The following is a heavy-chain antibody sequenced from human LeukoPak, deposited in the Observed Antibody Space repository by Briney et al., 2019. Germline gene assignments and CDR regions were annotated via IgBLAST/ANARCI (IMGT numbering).Heavy chain of an antibody. CDR1: GFTFSSYA. J-gene: IGHJ4*02. D-gene: IGHD6-13*01. CDR3: AKGAAVGLSAWGYFDY. V-gene: IGHV3-23*01. CDR2: ISGSGGST. Sequence: PGGSLRLSCAASGFTFSSYAMSWVRQAPGKGLEWVSAISGSGGSTYYADSVKGRFTISRDNSKNTLYLQMNSLRAEDTAVYYCAKGAAVGLSAWGYFDYWGQGTLVTVSS.